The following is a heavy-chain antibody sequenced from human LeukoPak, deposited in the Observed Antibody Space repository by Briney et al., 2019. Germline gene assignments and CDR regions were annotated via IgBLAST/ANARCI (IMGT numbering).Heavy chain of an antibody. J-gene: IGHJ4*02. CDR3: AKDNFSYDRLHFDY. CDR1: GFSFSSYG. CDR2: ISDTGGTT. V-gene: IGHV3-23*01. D-gene: IGHD3-22*01. Sequence: PGGSLRLSCAASGFSFSSYGMNWVRQAPGKGLEWVSGISDTGGTTYYADSVKGRVTISRDNSKNTLYLQMSTLRAEDTAVYSCAKDNFSYDRLHFDYWGQGTLVTVSS.